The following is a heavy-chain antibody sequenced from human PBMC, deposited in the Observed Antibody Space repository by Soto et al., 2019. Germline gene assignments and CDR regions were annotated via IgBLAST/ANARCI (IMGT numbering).Heavy chain of an antibody. CDR2: ISYDGSNK. CDR3: ARDLGLLEWLFGWFDP. CDR1: GFTFSSYA. J-gene: IGHJ5*02. Sequence: GGSLRLSCAASGFTFSSYAMHWVRQAPGKGLEWVAVISYDGSNKYYADSVKGRFTISRDNSKNTLYLQMNSLRAEDTAVYYCARDLGLLEWLFGWFDPWGQGTLVTVSS. D-gene: IGHD3-3*01. V-gene: IGHV3-30-3*01.